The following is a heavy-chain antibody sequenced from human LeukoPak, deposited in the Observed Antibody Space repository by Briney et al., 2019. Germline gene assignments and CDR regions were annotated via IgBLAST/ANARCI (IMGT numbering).Heavy chain of an antibody. J-gene: IGHJ4*02. CDR3: ARVGYSSSSAYFDY. V-gene: IGHV3-64*01. CDR2: ISSNGGST. D-gene: IGHD6-6*01. CDR1: GFTFSSYA. Sequence: GGSLRLSCAASGFTFSSYAMHWVRQAPGKGLEYVSAISSNGGSTYYANSSKGRFTVSRDNSKNTLYLQMGSLRAEDMAVYYCARVGYSSSSAYFDYWGQGTLVTVSS.